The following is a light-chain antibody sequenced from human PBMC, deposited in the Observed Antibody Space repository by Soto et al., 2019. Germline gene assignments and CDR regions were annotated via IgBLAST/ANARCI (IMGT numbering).Light chain of an antibody. CDR1: LNINTY. CDR2: AAS. CDR3: QQSYSTPYT. Sequence: DIQMTQSPSSLSAHVGDRVTITCRASLNINTYLNWCQQKPGKAPKLLIYAASRLQSGVPSRFSGSGSGTDFTLTISSLQPEDFATYYCQQSYSTPYTFGQGTRLEMK. J-gene: IGKJ2*01. V-gene: IGKV1-39*01.